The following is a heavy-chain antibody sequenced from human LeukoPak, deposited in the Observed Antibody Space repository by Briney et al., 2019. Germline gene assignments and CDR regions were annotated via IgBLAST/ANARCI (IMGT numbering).Heavy chain of an antibody. CDR2: IRSKAYGGST. D-gene: IGHD3-10*01. J-gene: IGHJ4*02. Sequence: GGSLRLSCTASGFTFGDYAMSWFRQAPEKGLEWVGFIRSKAYGGSTEYAASVKGRVTISRDDSKSIAYLQMNSLKTEDTAVYYCTRSHMVRGPKFDYWGQGTLVIVSS. CDR3: TRSHMVRGPKFDY. CDR1: GFTFGDYA. V-gene: IGHV3-49*03.